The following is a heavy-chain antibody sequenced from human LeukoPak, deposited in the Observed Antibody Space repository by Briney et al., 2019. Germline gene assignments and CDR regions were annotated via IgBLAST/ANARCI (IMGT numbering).Heavy chain of an antibody. D-gene: IGHD5-24*01. CDR1: GYTFTGYY. Sequence: ASVKVSCKASGYTFTGYYMHWVRQAPGQGLEWMGRINPNSGGTNYAQKFQGRVTMTRDTSISTAYMELSRLRSDDTAVYYCARAPRDGYVADYWGQGTLVTVSS. CDR3: ARAPRDGYVADY. V-gene: IGHV1-2*06. CDR2: INPNSGGT. J-gene: IGHJ4*02.